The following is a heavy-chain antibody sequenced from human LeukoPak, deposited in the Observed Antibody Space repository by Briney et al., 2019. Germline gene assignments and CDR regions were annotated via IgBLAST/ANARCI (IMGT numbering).Heavy chain of an antibody. CDR3: ARAAKHGGFDY. V-gene: IGHV1-2*02. CDR2: INPNSGGT. J-gene: IGHJ4*02. CDR1: GYTLTGLS. Sequence: ASVKVSCKVSGYTLTGLSMHWVRQAPGQGLEWMGWINPNSGGTNYAQKFQGRVTMTRDTSISTAYMELSRLRSDDTAVYYCARAAKHGGFDYWGQGTLVTVSS.